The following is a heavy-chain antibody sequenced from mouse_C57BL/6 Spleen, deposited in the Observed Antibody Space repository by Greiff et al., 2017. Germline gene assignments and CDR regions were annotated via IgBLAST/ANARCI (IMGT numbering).Heavy chain of an antibody. V-gene: IGHV5-9-1*02. D-gene: IGHD1-1*01. CDR1: GFTFSSYA. J-gene: IGHJ2*01. CDR2: ISSGGDYI. Sequence: EVQRVESGAGLVKPGGSLKLSCAASGFTFSSYAMSWVRQTPEKRLEWVAYISSGGDYIYYADTVKGRFTISRDNARNTLYLQMSSLKSEDTAMYYCTREYYGSRDAYFDYWGQGTTLTVSS. CDR3: TREYYGSRDAYFDY.